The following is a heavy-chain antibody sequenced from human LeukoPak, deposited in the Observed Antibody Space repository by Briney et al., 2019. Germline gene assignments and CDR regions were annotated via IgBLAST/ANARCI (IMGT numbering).Heavy chain of an antibody. D-gene: IGHD3-22*01. Sequence: GGSLRLSCAASGFAFSSYWMSWVRQAPGKGLQWVAAITYDGSTRYHADSVKGRFTISRDNSKDTLYLQMNSLKIEDTATYYCARVRRYSQYESSGYYADSWGQGTLVTVSS. CDR1: GFAFSSYW. CDR2: ITYDGSTR. J-gene: IGHJ5*01. CDR3: ARVRRYSQYESSGYYADS. V-gene: IGHV3-30*03.